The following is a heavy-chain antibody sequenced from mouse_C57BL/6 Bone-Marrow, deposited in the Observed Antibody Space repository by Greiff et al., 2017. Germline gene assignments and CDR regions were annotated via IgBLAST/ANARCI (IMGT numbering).Heavy chain of an antibody. V-gene: IGHV5-6*01. J-gene: IGHJ3*01. CDR3: ARDEYVLFAY. CDR2: ISSGGSYT. CDR1: GFTFSSYG. D-gene: IGHD5-1*01. Sequence: EVQVVESGGDLVKPGGSLKLSCAASGFTFSSYGMSWVRQTPDKRLEWVATISSGGSYTYYPDSVKGRFTISRDNAKNTLYLQMSSLKSEDTAMYYCARDEYVLFAYWGQGTLVTVSA.